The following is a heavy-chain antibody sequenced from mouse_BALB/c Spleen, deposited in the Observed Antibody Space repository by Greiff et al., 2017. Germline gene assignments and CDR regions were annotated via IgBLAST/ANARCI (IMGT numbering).Heavy chain of an antibody. D-gene: IGHD2-10*02. V-gene: IGHV5-9-4*01. J-gene: IGHJ2*01. CDR2: ISSGGSYT. Sequence: EVMLVESGGGLVKPGGSLKLSCAASGFTFSSYAMSWVRQSPEKRLEWVAEISSGGSYTYYPDTVTGRFTISRDNAKNTLYLEMSSLRSEDTAMYYCAKYGKGNYYFDYWGQGTTLTVSS. CDR1: GFTFSSYA. CDR3: AKYGKGNYYFDY.